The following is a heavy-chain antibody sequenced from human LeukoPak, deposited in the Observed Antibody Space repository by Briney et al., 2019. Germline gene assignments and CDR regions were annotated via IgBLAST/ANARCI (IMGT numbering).Heavy chain of an antibody. V-gene: IGHV1-18*01. Sequence: ASVKVSCKASGYTFTSYGISWVRQAPGQGLEWMGWISAYNGNTIYAQKFQGRVTMTEDTSTDTAYMELSSLRSEDTAVYYCATPRIYDSSGYYPQNNWFDPWGQGTLVTVSS. CDR1: GYTFTSYG. D-gene: IGHD3-22*01. CDR3: ATPRIYDSSGYYPQNNWFDP. J-gene: IGHJ5*02. CDR2: ISAYNGNT.